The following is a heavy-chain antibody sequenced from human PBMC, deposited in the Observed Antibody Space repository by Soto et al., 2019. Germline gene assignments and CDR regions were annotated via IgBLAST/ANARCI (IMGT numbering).Heavy chain of an antibody. J-gene: IGHJ4*02. CDR3: ARSGGLQHIDY. V-gene: IGHV4-39*01. CDR2: IYYSGST. CDR1: GDSISSSNYH. Sequence: PSETLSLTCTVSGDSISSSNYHWGWIRQPPGKGLEWIGSIYYSGSTYYNPSLKSRVTISVDTSKNQFSLKLSSVTAADTAVNYCARSGGLQHIDYWGQGTLVTVSS. D-gene: IGHD4-4*01.